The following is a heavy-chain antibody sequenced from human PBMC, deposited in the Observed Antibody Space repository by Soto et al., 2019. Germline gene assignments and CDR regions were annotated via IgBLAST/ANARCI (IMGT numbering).Heavy chain of an antibody. CDR1: GYTFINYY. CDR2: ISPKSGGT. CDR3: ARGNTCYGNFDS. J-gene: IGHJ4*02. Sequence: ASVKVSCKASGYTFINYYMHWVRQAPGQGFEWMGRISPKSGGTNYAQKFQGRVSMTWDTSLKTAYMELSSLMSDDTAVSYCARGNTCYGNFDSWGQGTLVTVSS. V-gene: IGHV1-2*02. D-gene: IGHD2-15*01.